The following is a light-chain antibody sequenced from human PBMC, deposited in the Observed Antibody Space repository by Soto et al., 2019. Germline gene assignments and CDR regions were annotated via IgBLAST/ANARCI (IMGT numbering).Light chain of an antibody. CDR3: QQYKSYWT. CDR1: QSISSW. Sequence: DIQMTQSPSTLSASVGDRVTITCRASQSISSWLAWYQQKPGKAPKLLIYDASSLESGVPSRFSGSGSGTEFTLTISGLQPDDFATYYCQQYKSYWTFGQGTKVDIK. J-gene: IGKJ1*01. V-gene: IGKV1-5*01. CDR2: DAS.